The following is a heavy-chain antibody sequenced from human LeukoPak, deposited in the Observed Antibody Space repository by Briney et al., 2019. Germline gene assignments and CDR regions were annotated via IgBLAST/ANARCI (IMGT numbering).Heavy chain of an antibody. CDR2: IYDTGTA. J-gene: IGHJ6*03. CDR3: ARASVSSYSSSSTNYYYYYMDV. D-gene: IGHD6-13*01. V-gene: IGHV4-59*01. CDR1: GGSISSYF. Sequence: SETLSLTCTVSGGSISSYFWSWIRQPPGKGLEWIAYIYDTGTANYNPSLKSRVTISVDTSKNQFSLELSSVPAADTAVYYCARASVSSYSSSSTNYYYYYMDVWGKGPRVTVSS.